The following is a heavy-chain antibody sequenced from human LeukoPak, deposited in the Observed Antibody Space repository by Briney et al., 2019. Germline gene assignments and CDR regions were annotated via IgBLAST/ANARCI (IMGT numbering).Heavy chain of an antibody. J-gene: IGHJ5*02. D-gene: IGHD5-12*01. Sequence: SETLSLTCTVSGGSISSSSYYWGWIRQPPGKGLEWIGSIYYSGSTYYNPSLKSRVTISVDTSKNQFSLKLSSVTAADTAVYYCARFRRRRGYDPCNWFDRWGQGTLVTVSS. CDR3: ARFRRRRGYDPCNWFDR. CDR1: GGSISSSSYY. CDR2: IYYSGST. V-gene: IGHV4-39*01.